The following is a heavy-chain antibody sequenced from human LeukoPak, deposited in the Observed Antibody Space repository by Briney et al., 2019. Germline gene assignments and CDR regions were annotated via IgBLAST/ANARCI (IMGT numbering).Heavy chain of an antibody. Sequence: GGSLRLSCVASGFTFSDYYMSWIRQAPGKGLECVSYISSSGSTIYYTDSVKGRFTISRDNAKNSLYLQMNSLRAEDTAVYFCARDSAPSIASRPYPDYWGQGTLVTVSS. CDR3: ARDSAPSIASRPYPDY. D-gene: IGHD6-6*01. CDR2: ISSSGSTI. V-gene: IGHV3-11*04. CDR1: GFTFSDYY. J-gene: IGHJ4*02.